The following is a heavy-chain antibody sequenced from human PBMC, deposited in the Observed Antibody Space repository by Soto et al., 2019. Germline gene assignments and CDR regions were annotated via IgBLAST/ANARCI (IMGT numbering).Heavy chain of an antibody. CDR2: IYYSGRT. CDR1: GGSINSDAYY. J-gene: IGHJ4*02. V-gene: IGHV4-30-4*01. Sequence: SETLSLTCTVSGGSINSDAYYWRWIRQPPGKGLEWRGHIYYSGRTYYALSLESRLTISLDTSKNPFSLRLSSVNASDTAVYYCGGARSHSPDYFDYWGQGTLVTVSS. D-gene: IGHD2-15*01. CDR3: GGARSHSPDYFDY.